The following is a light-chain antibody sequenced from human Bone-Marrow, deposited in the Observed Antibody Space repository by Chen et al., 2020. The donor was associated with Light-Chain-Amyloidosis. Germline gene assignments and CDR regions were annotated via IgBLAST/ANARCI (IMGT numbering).Light chain of an antibody. CDR1: SSNIGGKP. V-gene: IGLV1-44*01. CDR2: SNN. Sequence: QSVLTPPPSASGTPGQRVTISCSGSSSNIGGKPVNWYHQLPGTAPKLLVYSNNQRPSEVPDPFSGTKSGTSASLSISGLQSEDEADDYCAAYEDSLNGVVVGGGTKLTVL. CDR3: AAYEDSLNGVV. J-gene: IGLJ2*01.